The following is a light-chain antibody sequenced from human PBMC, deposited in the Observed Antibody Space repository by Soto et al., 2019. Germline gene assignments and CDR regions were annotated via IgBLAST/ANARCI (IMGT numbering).Light chain of an antibody. V-gene: IGLV1-40*01. CDR2: DDI. CDR3: QSYDRSGSGNVV. CDR1: SSNIGANSG. J-gene: IGLJ2*01. Sequence: QSVLTQPPSVSGAPGQRVIITCTGSSSNIGANSGVHWYQQLPGTAPKLLIYDDINRPSGFPDRFSGSKSGTSASLAITGFEAEDEADDDCQSYDRSGSGNVVFGGGTKLTVL.